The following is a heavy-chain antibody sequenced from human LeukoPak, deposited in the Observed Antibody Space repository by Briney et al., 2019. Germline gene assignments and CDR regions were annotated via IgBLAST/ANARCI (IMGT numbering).Heavy chain of an antibody. CDR1: GFTFDDYA. V-gene: IGHV3-9*01. CDR3: AKAWSYGISYHFDY. CDR2: ISWNSGSI. J-gene: IGHJ4*02. Sequence: GGSLRLSCAASGFTFDDYAMHWVRQAPGKGLEWVSGISWNSGSIGYADSVKGRFTISRDNAKNSLYLQMNSLRAEDTALYYCAKAWSYGISYHFDYWGQGTLVTVSS. D-gene: IGHD5-18*01.